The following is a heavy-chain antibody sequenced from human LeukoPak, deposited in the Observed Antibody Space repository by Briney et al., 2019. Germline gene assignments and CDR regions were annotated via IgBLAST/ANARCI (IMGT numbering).Heavy chain of an antibody. CDR2: ISGSGGST. CDR3: AKGVEYCSGGSCQQFDY. CDR1: GFTFSSYA. J-gene: IGHJ4*02. V-gene: IGHV3-23*01. Sequence: PGGSLRLSCAASGFTFSSYAMSWVRQAPGKGLEWVSAISGSGGSTYYADSVKGRFTISRDNSKNTLYLQMNSLRAEDTAVYYCAKGVEYCSGGSCQQFDYWGQGTLVTVSS. D-gene: IGHD2-15*01.